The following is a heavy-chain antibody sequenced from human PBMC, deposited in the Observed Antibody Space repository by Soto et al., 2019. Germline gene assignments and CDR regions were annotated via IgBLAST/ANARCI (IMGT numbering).Heavy chain of an antibody. CDR3: ARGDPLLWFGEKVYYGMDV. CDR1: GGSISSYY. Sequence: PSETLSLTCTVSGGSISSYYWSWIRQPPGKGLEWIGYIYYSGSTNYNPSLKSRVTISVDTSKNQFSLKLNSVTAADTAVYYCARGDPLLWFGEKVYYGMDVWGQGTTVTVSS. D-gene: IGHD3-10*01. CDR2: IYYSGST. J-gene: IGHJ6*02. V-gene: IGHV4-59*01.